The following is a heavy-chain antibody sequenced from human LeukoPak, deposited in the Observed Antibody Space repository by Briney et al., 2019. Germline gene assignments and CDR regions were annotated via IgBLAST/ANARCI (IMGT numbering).Heavy chain of an antibody. D-gene: IGHD6-6*01. CDR3: LSRRDAFDI. V-gene: IGHV3-30*03. Sequence: AGGSLRLSCAASGFTFSSYGMHWVRQAPGKGLEWVAVISYDGSNKYYADSVKGRFTISRDNSKNTLYLQMNSLRAEDTAVYYCLSRRDAFDIWGQGTMVTVSS. J-gene: IGHJ3*02. CDR1: GFTFSSYG. CDR2: ISYDGSNK.